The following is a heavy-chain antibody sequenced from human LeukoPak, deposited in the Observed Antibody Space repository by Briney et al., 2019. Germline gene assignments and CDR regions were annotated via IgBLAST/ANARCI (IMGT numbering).Heavy chain of an antibody. D-gene: IGHD3-10*01. J-gene: IGHJ4*02. CDR2: ISSSSSYI. CDR1: GFTFSSYS. Sequence: GGSLRLSCAASGFTFSSYSMNWVCQAPGKGLEWVSSISSSSSYIYYADSVKGRFTISRDNAKNSLYLQMNSLRAEDTAVYYCARDKTRPGSSSEFDYWGQGTLVTVSS. V-gene: IGHV3-21*01. CDR3: ARDKTRPGSSSEFDY.